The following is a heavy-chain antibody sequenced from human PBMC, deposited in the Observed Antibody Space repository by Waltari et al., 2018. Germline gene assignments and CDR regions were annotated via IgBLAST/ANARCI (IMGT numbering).Heavy chain of an antibody. CDR2: INHSGSH. D-gene: IGHD6-13*01. CDR1: GGSFSGYY. V-gene: IGHV4-34*01. J-gene: IGHJ4*02. Sequence: QVQLQQWGAGLLKPSETLSLTCAVYGGSFSGYYWSWLRQPPGKGLEWCVEINHSGSHKYSPSLKSRGTISVDTSKNQCSLKLRSVTAADTAVYYWARGGPGIAAAGVDYWGQGTLVTVSS. CDR3: ARGGPGIAAAGVDY.